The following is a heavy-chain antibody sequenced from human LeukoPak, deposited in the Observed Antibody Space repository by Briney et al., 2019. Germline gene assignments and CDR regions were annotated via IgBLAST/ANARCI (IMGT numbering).Heavy chain of an antibody. CDR2: IKKDGSEK. Sequence: GSLRLSCAASGFTFSSYGMHWVRQAPGKGLEWVANIKKDGSEKYYVDSVKGRFTVSRDNAKNSLYLQMNSLRAEDTAVYYCLQYDSGNIWGQGTLVTVSS. CDR1: GFTFSSYG. J-gene: IGHJ4*02. D-gene: IGHD3-10*01. V-gene: IGHV3-7*01. CDR3: LQYDSGNI.